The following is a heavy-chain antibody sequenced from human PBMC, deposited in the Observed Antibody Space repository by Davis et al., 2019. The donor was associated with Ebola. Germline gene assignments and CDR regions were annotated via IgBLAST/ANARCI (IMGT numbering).Heavy chain of an antibody. J-gene: IGHJ6*04. CDR2: IWYDGSNK. V-gene: IGHV3-33*08. CDR3: ARSGLSFGVVKYHYGMDA. D-gene: IGHD3-3*01. Sequence: GESLKISCAASGFTFSNAWMSWVRQAPGKGLEWVAVIWYDGSNKYYADSVKGRFTISRDNSKKTMYLQMNSLRGEDTAVYYCARSGLSFGVVKYHYGMDAWGKGTTVTVSS. CDR1: GFTFSNAW.